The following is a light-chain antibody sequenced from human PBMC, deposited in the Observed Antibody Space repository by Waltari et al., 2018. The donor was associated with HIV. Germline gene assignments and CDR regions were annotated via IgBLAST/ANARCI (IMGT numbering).Light chain of an antibody. Sequence: HSVLPQPPSMSAAPVQKVTLSCSGTFSNIGNYYPSWFRQFPGTAPKLLIYENNKRASGIPDRFSGTKSGTSATLVITGLQTGDEADYYCGTWDDNLGAGVFGGGTKVTVL. J-gene: IGLJ2*01. V-gene: IGLV1-51*01. CDR1: FSNIGNYY. CDR2: ENN. CDR3: GTWDDNLGAGV.